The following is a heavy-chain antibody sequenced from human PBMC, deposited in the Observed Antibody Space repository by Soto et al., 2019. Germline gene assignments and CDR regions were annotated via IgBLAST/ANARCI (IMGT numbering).Heavy chain of an antibody. CDR2: VYYGGT. Sequence: SETLSLTCTVSGGSMSSNYWSWIRQSPGKGLEWIGFVYYGGTNYNPSFESRVTMSVDTPKNQFSLELNSVTAADTAVYYCVSYRGAFYFDHWGQGAMVTVSS. CDR3: VSYRGAFYFDH. D-gene: IGHD4-4*01. V-gene: IGHV4-59*01. J-gene: IGHJ4*02. CDR1: GGSMSSNY.